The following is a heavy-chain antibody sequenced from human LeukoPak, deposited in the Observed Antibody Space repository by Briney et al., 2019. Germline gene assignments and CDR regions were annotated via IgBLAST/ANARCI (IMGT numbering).Heavy chain of an antibody. Sequence: SETLSLTCTVSGGSISSSSYYWGWIRQPPGKGLEWIGRIYTSGSTNYNPSLKSRVTISVDTSKNQFSLKLSSVTAADTAVYYCASDSSSSGGLDYWGQGTLVTVSS. CDR1: GGSISSSSYY. V-gene: IGHV4-39*07. D-gene: IGHD6-6*01. CDR3: ASDSSSSGGLDY. CDR2: IYTSGST. J-gene: IGHJ4*02.